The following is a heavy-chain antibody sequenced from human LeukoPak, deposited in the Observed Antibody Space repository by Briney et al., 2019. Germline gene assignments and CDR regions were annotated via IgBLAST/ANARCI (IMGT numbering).Heavy chain of an antibody. CDR1: GGSISSSSYY. V-gene: IGHV4-39*01. D-gene: IGHD3-3*01. Sequence: SETLSLTCTVSGGSISSSSYYWGWIRQPPGKGLEWIGSIYYSGSTYYNPSLKSRVTISVDTSKNQFSLKLSSVTAADTAVYYCATIFGVVNLTDYWGQGTLVTVSS. CDR2: IYYSGST. CDR3: ATIFGVVNLTDY. J-gene: IGHJ4*02.